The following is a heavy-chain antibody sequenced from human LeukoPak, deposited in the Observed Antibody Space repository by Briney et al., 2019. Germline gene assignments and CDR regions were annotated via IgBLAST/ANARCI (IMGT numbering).Heavy chain of an antibody. D-gene: IGHD6-13*01. V-gene: IGHV1-69*13. J-gene: IGHJ4*02. CDR2: IIPIFGTA. CDR1: GYTFTSYA. Sequence: ASVKVSCKASGYTFTSYAISWVRLAPGQGLEWMGGIIPIFGTANYAQKFQGRVTITADESTSTAYMELSSLRSEDTAVYYCARDPQYSSSWGIFDYWGQGTLVTVSS. CDR3: ARDPQYSSSWGIFDY.